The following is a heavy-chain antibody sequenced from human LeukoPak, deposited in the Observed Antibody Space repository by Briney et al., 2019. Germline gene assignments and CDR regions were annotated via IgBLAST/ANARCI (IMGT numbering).Heavy chain of an antibody. Sequence: ASVKVSCKASGYTFTSYGINWVRQAPGQGLEWMGWISGYNGNTNDAQKLQGRVTMTTDTSTSTAYMELRSLRSDDTAVYYCARLGNCRGGSCYGDYWGQGTLVTVFS. J-gene: IGHJ4*02. CDR1: GYTFTSYG. V-gene: IGHV1-18*01. D-gene: IGHD2-15*01. CDR2: ISGYNGNT. CDR3: ARLGNCRGGSCYGDY.